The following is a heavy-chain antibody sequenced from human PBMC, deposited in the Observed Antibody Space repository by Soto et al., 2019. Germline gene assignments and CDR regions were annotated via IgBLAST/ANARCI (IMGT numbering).Heavy chain of an antibody. CDR3: ARPIQYYFDTSAQSAWFDP. Sequence: GASVKVSCKAIGYGFTRHYIHWVRQAPGQGLEWMGTIFPGGVNIAYAQKFQGRVTMTKDTSTSTVYMELNSLTSEDTAIYYCARPIQYYFDTSAQSAWFDPWGQGTLVTVSS. CDR2: IFPGGVNI. D-gene: IGHD3-22*01. J-gene: IGHJ5*02. V-gene: IGHV1-46*01. CDR1: GYGFTRHY.